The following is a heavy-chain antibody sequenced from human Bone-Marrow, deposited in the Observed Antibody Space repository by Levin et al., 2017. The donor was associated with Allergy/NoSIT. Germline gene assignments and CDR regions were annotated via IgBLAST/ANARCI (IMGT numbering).Heavy chain of an antibody. CDR1: GFTVSNNY. CDR3: ATRGIYGA. V-gene: IGHV3-66*01. CDR2: IYSGGNT. Sequence: SCEASGFTVSNNYMTWVRQAPGKGLEWVSLIYSGGNTNYAGSAKGRFNISRDNSKNTLYLQMNSLRVDDTAVYYCATRGIYGAWGQGTLVIVSS. D-gene: IGHD4/OR15-4a*01. J-gene: IGHJ1*01.